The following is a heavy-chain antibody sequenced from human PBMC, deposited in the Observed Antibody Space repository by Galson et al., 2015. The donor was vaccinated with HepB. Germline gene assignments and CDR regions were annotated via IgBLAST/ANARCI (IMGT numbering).Heavy chain of an antibody. CDR3: ARDEYCSSTSCYSAFDI. CDR2: ISSSSSYI. J-gene: IGHJ3*02. Sequence: SLRLSCAASGFSFSSYSMNWVRQAPGKGLEWVSSISSSSSYIYYADSVKGRFTISRDNAKNSLYLQMNSLRAEDTPVYYCARDEYCSSTSCYSAFDIWGQGTMVTVSS. V-gene: IGHV3-21*01. CDR1: GFSFSSYS. D-gene: IGHD2-2*02.